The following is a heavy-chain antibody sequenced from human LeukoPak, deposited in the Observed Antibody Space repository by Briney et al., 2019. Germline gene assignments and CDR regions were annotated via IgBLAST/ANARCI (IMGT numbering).Heavy chain of an antibody. CDR2: INHGGST. D-gene: IGHD3-10*01. CDR1: GGSFSGYY. V-gene: IGHV4-34*01. J-gene: IGHJ4*02. CDR3: ARRSVRGVIRY. Sequence: SETLSLTCAVYGGSFSGYYWSWIRQPPGKGLEWIGEINHGGSTNYNPSLKSRVTISVDTSKNQFSLKLSSVTAADTAVYYCARRSVRGVIRYWGQGTLVTVSS.